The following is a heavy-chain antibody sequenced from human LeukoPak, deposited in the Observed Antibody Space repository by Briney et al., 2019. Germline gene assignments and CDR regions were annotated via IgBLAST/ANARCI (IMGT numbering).Heavy chain of an antibody. Sequence: GGSLRLSCAASGFTFSSYAMHWVRQAPGKGLEWVAVISYGGSNKYYADSVKGRFTISRDNSKNTLYLQMNSLRAEDTAVYYCARDAQMKEDSSSWYPYWGQGTLVTVSS. CDR2: ISYGGSNK. D-gene: IGHD6-13*01. J-gene: IGHJ4*02. V-gene: IGHV3-30-3*01. CDR3: ARDAQMKEDSSSWYPY. CDR1: GFTFSSYA.